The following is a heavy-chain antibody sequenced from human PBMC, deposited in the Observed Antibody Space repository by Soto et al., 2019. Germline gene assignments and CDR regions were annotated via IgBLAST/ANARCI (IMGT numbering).Heavy chain of an antibody. CDR1: GVFFSNYH. J-gene: IGHJ6*02. D-gene: IGHD6-6*01. V-gene: IGHV3-23*01. Sequence: EVQLLESGGALVQPGGSLRLSCAASGVFFSNYHMSWVRQSPGRGLQWVAAISGGGDSTYYADSVKGRFTISRDNSENTLWLQMNSLRAGDTAVYYCVKYGVAAARPTFYDGLDVWGQGTTVTGSS. CDR2: ISGGGDST. CDR3: VKYGVAAARPTFYDGLDV.